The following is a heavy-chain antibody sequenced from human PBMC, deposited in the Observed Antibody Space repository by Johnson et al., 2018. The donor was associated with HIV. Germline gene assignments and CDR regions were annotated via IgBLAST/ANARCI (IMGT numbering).Heavy chain of an antibody. CDR3: AKDKDAFDI. CDR2: ISYDGSDK. Sequence: VQLVESGGGVVQPGRSLRLSCAASGFTFSSYAIHWVRQAPAKGLEWVAVISYDGSDKYYADSVKGRFTISRDNSKNTLYLQMNSLRAEDTAVYYCAKDKDAFDIWGQGTMVTVSS. J-gene: IGHJ3*02. V-gene: IGHV3-30*04. CDR1: GFTFSSYA.